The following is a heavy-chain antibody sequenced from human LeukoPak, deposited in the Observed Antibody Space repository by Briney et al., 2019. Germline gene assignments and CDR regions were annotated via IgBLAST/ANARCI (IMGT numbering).Heavy chain of an antibody. CDR1: GSTFSSYS. J-gene: IGHJ4*02. CDR3: AREGGVVVVPAAIDY. CDR2: ISSSSSYI. V-gene: IGHV3-21*01. Sequence: GGSLRLSCAASGSTFSSYSMNWVRQAPGKGLEWVSSISSSSSYIYYADSVKGRFTISRDNAKNSLYLQMNSLRAEDTAVYYCAREGGVVVVPAAIDYWGQGTLVTVSS. D-gene: IGHD2-2*01.